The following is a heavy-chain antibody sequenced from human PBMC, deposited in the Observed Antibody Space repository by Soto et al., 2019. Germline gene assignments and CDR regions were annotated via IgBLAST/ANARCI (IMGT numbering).Heavy chain of an antibody. CDR3: AGVSSGWWYCDY. V-gene: IGHV4-59*01. CDR2: IYYSGST. D-gene: IGHD6-19*01. Sequence: QVQLQESGPGLVKPSETLSLTCTVSGGSISSYYWTWIRQPPGKGLEWIAYIYYSGSTNYNPSLKSRVTISVNTSKNQFSLKLTSVPAAVTAVYYCAGVSSGWWYCDYWCQGTLVTVSS. J-gene: IGHJ4*02. CDR1: GGSISSYY.